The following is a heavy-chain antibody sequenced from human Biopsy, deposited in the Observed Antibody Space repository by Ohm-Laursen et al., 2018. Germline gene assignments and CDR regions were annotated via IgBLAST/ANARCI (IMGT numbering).Heavy chain of an antibody. CDR2: IYHTGIT. Sequence: SDTPSLTCTVTDGSISNIINYWGWIRQPLGKGLEWLGSIYHTGITDYNPSLKSRVTISVDTSNNQFSLKLSSLTAADTAVYYCARHSFGSGRDFWGQGTLVTVSS. V-gene: IGHV4-39*01. CDR3: ARHSFGSGRDF. D-gene: IGHD3-10*01. CDR1: DGSISNIINY. J-gene: IGHJ4*02.